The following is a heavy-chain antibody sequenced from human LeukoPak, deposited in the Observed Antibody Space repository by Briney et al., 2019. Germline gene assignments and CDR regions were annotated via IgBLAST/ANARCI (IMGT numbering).Heavy chain of an antibody. V-gene: IGHV3-23*01. CDR1: GFTFNNYA. J-gene: IGHJ6*03. D-gene: IGHD3-10*01. CDR2: ITGSGHIT. Sequence: GGSLRLSCVASGFTFNNYATGWVRQAPGKGLEWGSGITGSGHITYSADSPTGRFTISQDNSQNTLYLQMSSLRAEDTAVYYCAAPPSRSSGTLSYYYMDVWGKGTTVTVSS. CDR3: AAPPSRSSGTLSYYYMDV.